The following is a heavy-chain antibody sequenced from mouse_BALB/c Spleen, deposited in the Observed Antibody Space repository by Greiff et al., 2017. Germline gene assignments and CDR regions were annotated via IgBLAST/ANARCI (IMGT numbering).Heavy chain of an antibody. CDR2: IDPENGDT. CDR3: LYGNYDSSYAMDY. CDR1: GFNIKDYY. Sequence: EVKLQQSGAELVRSGASVKLSCTASGFNIKDYYMHWVKQRPEQGLEWIGWIDPENGDTEYAPKFQGKATMTADTSSNTAYLQLSSLTSEDTAVYYCLYGNYDSSYAMDYWGQGTSVTVSS. D-gene: IGHD2-1*01. J-gene: IGHJ4*01. V-gene: IGHV14-4*02.